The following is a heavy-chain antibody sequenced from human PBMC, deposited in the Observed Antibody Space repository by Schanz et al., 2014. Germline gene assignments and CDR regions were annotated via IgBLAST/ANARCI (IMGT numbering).Heavy chain of an antibody. CDR3: ASSGAGYSSSWDFDY. J-gene: IGHJ4*02. D-gene: IGHD6-13*01. V-gene: IGHV1-69*02. CDR1: GGTFSTYT. CDR2: IIPILGIA. Sequence: VQLEQSGAEVKKPGSSVKVSCKASGGTFSTYTISWVRQAPGQGLEWMGRIIPILGIANYAQKFQGRVTITADKSTVTAYMDVSSLRSKDTAVYYCASSGAGYSSSWDFDYWGQGTLVTVSS.